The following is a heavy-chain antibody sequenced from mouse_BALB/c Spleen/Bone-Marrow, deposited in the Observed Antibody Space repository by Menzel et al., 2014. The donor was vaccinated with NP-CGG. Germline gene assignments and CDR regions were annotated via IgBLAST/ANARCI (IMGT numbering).Heavy chain of an antibody. J-gene: IGHJ2*01. V-gene: IGHV14-3*02. CDR2: IDPANGNA. Sequence: EVQLQQSGAELVKPGASVKLYCTASGFNIKDTYMHWVKQRPEQGLEWIGRIDPANGNAKYDPKFQGKATITADTSSNTAYLQLSSLTSEDTAVYYCARGGLYDGSDYWGQGTTLTVSS. D-gene: IGHD2-3*01. CDR3: ARGGLYDGSDY. CDR1: GFNIKDTY.